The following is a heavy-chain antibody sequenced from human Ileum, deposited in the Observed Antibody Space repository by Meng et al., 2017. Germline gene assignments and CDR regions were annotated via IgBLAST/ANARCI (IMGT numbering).Heavy chain of an antibody. Sequence: ASEKVSCKASGYTFTDHYIQWMRQAPGQGLEWIGRINPISGATKYAQRFQGRVAMTRDTSISTAYMELSRLRSDDTAVYFCARGFGEDYNGNHFFDYWGLGTLVTVSS. D-gene: IGHD4-23*01. CDR3: ARGFGEDYNGNHFFDY. CDR2: INPISGAT. J-gene: IGHJ4*02. CDR1: GYTFTDHY. V-gene: IGHV1-2*06.